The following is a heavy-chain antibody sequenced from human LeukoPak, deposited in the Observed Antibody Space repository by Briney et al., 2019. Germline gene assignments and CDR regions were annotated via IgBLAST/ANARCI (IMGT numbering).Heavy chain of an antibody. D-gene: IGHD2/OR15-2a*01. CDR1: GFTFSNYS. J-gene: IGHJ6*03. CDR2: IKQDGSEK. CDR3: ARGEFGDYYYFYMDV. Sequence: GSLRLSCAGSGFTFSNYSFNWVRQAPGKGLEWVANIKQDGSEKYYVDSVKGRFTISRDDAKNSLFLQMNSLRAEDTATYYCARGEFGDYYYFYMDVWGKGTTVTVSS. V-gene: IGHV3-7*01.